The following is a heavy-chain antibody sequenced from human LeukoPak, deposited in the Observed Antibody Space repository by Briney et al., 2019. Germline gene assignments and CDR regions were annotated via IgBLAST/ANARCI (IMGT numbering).Heavy chain of an antibody. CDR3: ARAPRQLLWTYWFDP. D-gene: IGHD2-2*01. V-gene: IGHV3-7*01. CDR2: IKQDGSEK. CDR1: GFTFSSYW. J-gene: IGHJ5*02. Sequence: PGGSLRLSCAASGFTFSSYWMSWVRQAPGKGLEWVANIKQDGSEKYYVDSVKGRFTISRDNAKNSLYLQMNSLRAEDTAVYYCARAPRQLLWTYWFDPWGQGTLVTVSS.